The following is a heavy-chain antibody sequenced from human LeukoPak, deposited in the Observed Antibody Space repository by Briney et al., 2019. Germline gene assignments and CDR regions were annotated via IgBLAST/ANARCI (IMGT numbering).Heavy chain of an antibody. CDR2: INRSGST. CDR3: ARGFPPYDYVWGSYRLYYFDY. Sequence: PSETLSLTCAVYGGSFSGYYWSRIRQPPGKGLEWIGEINRSGSTNYNPSLKSRVTISVDTSKNQFSLKLSSVTAADTAVYYCARGFPPYDYVWGSYRLYYFDYWGQGTLVTVSS. CDR1: GGSFSGYY. D-gene: IGHD3-16*02. J-gene: IGHJ4*02. V-gene: IGHV4-34*01.